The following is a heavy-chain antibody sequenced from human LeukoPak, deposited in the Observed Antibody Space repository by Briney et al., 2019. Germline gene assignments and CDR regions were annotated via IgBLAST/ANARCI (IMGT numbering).Heavy chain of an antibody. CDR1: GYTFTSYG. CDR3: ARGVIQLWLRDYYGMDV. V-gene: IGHV1-18*01. D-gene: IGHD5-18*01. CDR2: ISAYNGNT. J-gene: IGHJ6*02. Sequence: ASVKVSCKASGYTFTSYGISWVRQAPGQGLEWMGWISAYNGNTNYAQKLQGRVTMTTDTSTSTAYMELRSLRSDDTAVYYCARGVIQLWLRDYYGMDVWGQGTAVTVSS.